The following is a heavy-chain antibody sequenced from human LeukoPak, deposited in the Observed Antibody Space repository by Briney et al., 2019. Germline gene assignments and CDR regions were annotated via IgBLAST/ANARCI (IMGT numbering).Heavy chain of an antibody. V-gene: IGHV3-23*01. CDR3: AKRTLLWFGEVN. Sequence: GGSLRLSCAASGFTFSSYSMSWVRKAPGKGLEWVSAISGSGGSTYYADSVKGRFTISRDNSKNTLYLQMNSLRAEDTAVYYCAKRTLLWFGEVNWGQGTLVTVSS. J-gene: IGHJ4*02. CDR1: GFTFSSYS. CDR2: ISGSGGST. D-gene: IGHD3-10*01.